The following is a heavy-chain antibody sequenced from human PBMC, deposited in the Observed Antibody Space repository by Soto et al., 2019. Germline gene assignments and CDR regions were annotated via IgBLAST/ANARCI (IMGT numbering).Heavy chain of an antibody. CDR3: ARGWGGGQPYAFDI. V-gene: IGHV4-31*03. J-gene: IGHJ3*02. CDR2: IYYSGST. CDR1: GGSISSGGYY. Sequence: QVQLQEPGPGLVKPSQTLSLTCTVSGGSISSGGYYWSWIRQHPGKGLEWIGYIYYSGSTYYNPSLKSRVTISVDTSKNQFSLKLSSVTAADTAVYYCARGWGGGQPYAFDIWGQGTMVTVSS. D-gene: IGHD2-15*01.